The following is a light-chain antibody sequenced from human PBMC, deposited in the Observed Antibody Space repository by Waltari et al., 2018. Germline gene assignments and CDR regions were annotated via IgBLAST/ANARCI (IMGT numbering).Light chain of an antibody. Sequence: QSLLSQPPSAPGTPGQRVTISCSGSSSNIGGNYVYWYQQLPGTAPKLLIYKNNQRPSGVPDRFSGSKSGSSVSLAISGLRSEDEADYYCAAWDDSLSGWVFGGGTKLTVL. CDR1: SSNIGGNY. CDR3: AAWDDSLSGWV. J-gene: IGLJ3*02. CDR2: KNN. V-gene: IGLV1-47*01.